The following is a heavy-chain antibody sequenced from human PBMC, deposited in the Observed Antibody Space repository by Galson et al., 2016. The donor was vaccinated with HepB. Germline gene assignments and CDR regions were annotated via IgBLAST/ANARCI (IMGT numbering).Heavy chain of an antibody. CDR1: GAYISDSNW. CDR3: ARASVIPGARMIFDP. D-gene: IGHD2-2*01. J-gene: IGHJ5*02. V-gene: IGHV4-4*02. CDR2: IYTTGTS. Sequence: SETLYLTCTVSGAYISDSNWWTWVRQVPENGLEWLGEIYTTGTSNNNPFLNSRFTLSVDKSRNQFSLNVTSVTAADTAVYYCARASVIPGARMIFDPWGQGTLVTVSS.